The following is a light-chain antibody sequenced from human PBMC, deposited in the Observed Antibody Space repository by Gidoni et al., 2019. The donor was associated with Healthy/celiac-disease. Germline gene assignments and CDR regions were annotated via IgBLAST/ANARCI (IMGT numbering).Light chain of an antibody. Sequence: QSVLTQPPSVSGAPGQRVTISCTGSSSNTGAGSDVHWYQQLPGTAPKLLIYGNSNRPSGVPDRFSGSKSGTSASLAITGLQAEDEADYYCQSYDSSLSGHVVFGGGTKLTVL. CDR1: SSNTGAGSD. CDR3: QSYDSSLSGHVV. CDR2: GNS. V-gene: IGLV1-40*01. J-gene: IGLJ2*01.